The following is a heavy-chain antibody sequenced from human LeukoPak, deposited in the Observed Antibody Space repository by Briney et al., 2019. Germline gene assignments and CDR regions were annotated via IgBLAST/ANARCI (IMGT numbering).Heavy chain of an antibody. CDR3: ARDYGDIPPDWYYDL. CDR1: GGSISSSSYY. D-gene: IGHD4-17*01. J-gene: IGHJ2*01. Sequence: SETLSLTCTVSGGSISSSSYYWGWIRQPPGKGLEWIGNIYYDGSTYYNPSVKSRVTISIDTSKNQFSLKLRSVTAADTAVYYCARDYGDIPPDWYYDLWGRGTLVTVSS. V-gene: IGHV4-39*07. CDR2: IYYDGST.